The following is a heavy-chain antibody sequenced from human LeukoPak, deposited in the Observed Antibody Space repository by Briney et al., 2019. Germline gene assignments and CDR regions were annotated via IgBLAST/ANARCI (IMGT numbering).Heavy chain of an antibody. V-gene: IGHV3-43*02. CDR1: GFTFDDYA. Sequence: GGSLRLSCAASGFTFDDYAMHWVRQAPGKGLEWVSLISGDGGSTYYADSVKGRFTIPRDNSKNSLYLQMNSLRTEDTALYYCAKDMGILVVVAAFDYWGQGTLVTVSS. CDR3: AKDMGILVVVAAFDY. J-gene: IGHJ4*02. CDR2: ISGDGGST. D-gene: IGHD2-15*01.